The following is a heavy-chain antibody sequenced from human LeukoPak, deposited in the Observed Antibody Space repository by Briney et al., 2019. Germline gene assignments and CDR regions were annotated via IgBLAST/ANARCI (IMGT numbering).Heavy chain of an antibody. J-gene: IGHJ3*02. V-gene: IGHV3-30*02. D-gene: IGHD6-13*01. CDR2: IRYDGSNK. CDR1: GFTFSSYG. CDR3: AKDPGIEETPRAFDI. Sequence: PGGSLRLSCAASGFTFSSYGMHWVRQAPGKGLEWVAFIRYDGSNKYYADSVKGRFTISRYNSKNTLYLQMNSLRAEDTAVYYCAKDPGIEETPRAFDIWGQGTMVTVSS.